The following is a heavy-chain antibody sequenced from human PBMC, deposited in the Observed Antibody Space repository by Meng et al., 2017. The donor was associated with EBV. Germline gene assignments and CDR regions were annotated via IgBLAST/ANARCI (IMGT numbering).Heavy chain of an antibody. D-gene: IGHD1-26*01. Sequence: TLESAGPPLVKPPQPLPLSSTFAEFSISTSWVGGGWIRQPPGQALDWLALNYWDDYKRYSPSLKSRLTITKYTSKNQVVLTMTNMDPVDTATYYCAHSRVGATEFDYWGQGTLVTVSS. V-gene: IGHV2-5*02. J-gene: IGHJ4*02. CDR2: NYWDDYK. CDR1: EFSISTSWVG. CDR3: AHSRVGATEFDY.